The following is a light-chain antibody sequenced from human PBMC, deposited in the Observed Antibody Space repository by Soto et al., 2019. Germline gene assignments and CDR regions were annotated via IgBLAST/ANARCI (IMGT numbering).Light chain of an antibody. CDR3: QQYDRWPVT. CDR2: GAS. J-gene: IGKJ4*01. CDR1: QSISSN. Sequence: EIVMTQSPATLSVSPGERATLSCRASQSISSNLAWYQQKPGQAPRLLIYGASTRATGIPARFSGSGSGTEFTLTIDRLQSADFAVYYCQQYDRWPVTFGGGTKVDIK. V-gene: IGKV3-15*01.